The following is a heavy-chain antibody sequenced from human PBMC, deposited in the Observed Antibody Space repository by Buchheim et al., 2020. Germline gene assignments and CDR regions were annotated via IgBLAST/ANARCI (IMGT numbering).Heavy chain of an antibody. Sequence: QVQLVESGGGVVQPGRSLRLSCAASGFTFSSYAMHWVRQAPGKGLEWVAVISYDGSNKYYADSVKGRFTISRDNSKNTLYLQMNSLRAEDTAVYYCARDKGVSLDYWGQGTL. CDR2: ISYDGSNK. CDR1: GFTFSSYA. J-gene: IGHJ4*02. D-gene: IGHD5/OR15-5a*01. V-gene: IGHV3-30-3*01. CDR3: ARDKGVSLDY.